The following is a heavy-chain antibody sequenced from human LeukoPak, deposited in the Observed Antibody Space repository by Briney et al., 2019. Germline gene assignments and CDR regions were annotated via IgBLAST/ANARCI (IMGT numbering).Heavy chain of an antibody. J-gene: IGHJ5*02. CDR2: TSSSSSYI. Sequence: GGSLRLSCAASGFTFSSYSMNWVRQAPGKGLEWVSSTSSSSSYIHYADSVKGRFTISRDNAKNSLYLQMNSLRAEDTAVYYCARTPTTVVTRNWFDPWGQGTLVTVSS. CDR1: GFTFSSYS. CDR3: ARTPTTVVTRNWFDP. V-gene: IGHV3-21*01. D-gene: IGHD4-17*01.